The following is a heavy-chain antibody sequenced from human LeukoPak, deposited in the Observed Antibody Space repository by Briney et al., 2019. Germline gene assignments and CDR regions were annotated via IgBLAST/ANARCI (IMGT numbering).Heavy chain of an antibody. CDR3: ARTTVTTRYYYYMDV. V-gene: IGHV4-59*01. CDR2: IYYSGST. CDR1: GGSISSYY. Sequence: TPSETLPLTCTVSGGSISSYYWSWIRQPPGKGLEWIGYIYYSGSTNYNPSLKSRVTISVDTSKNQFSLKLSSVTAADTAVYYCARTTVTTRYYYYMDVWGKGTTVTVSS. J-gene: IGHJ6*03. D-gene: IGHD4-17*01.